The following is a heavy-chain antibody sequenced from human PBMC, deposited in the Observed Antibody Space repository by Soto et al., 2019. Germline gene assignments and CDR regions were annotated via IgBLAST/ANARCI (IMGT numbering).Heavy chain of an antibody. CDR3: ARGGYFDSSNYLAY. CDR2: IHTAKGNT. D-gene: IGHD3-22*01. J-gene: IGHJ4*02. Sequence: GASVKVSCKASGYTFTNNVIHWRRQAPGQTLEWMGWIHTAKGNTKYSQKFEARVTLTRDTAASTAYMALNSLRSDDTAVYYCARGGYFDSSNYLAYWGLGTLVTVS. V-gene: IGHV1-3*04. CDR1: GYTFTNNV.